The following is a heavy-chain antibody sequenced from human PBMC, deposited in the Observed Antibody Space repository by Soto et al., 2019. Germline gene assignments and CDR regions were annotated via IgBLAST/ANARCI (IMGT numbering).Heavy chain of an antibody. J-gene: IGHJ6*02. CDR2: IYHSGST. D-gene: IGHD4-17*01. CDR1: GGSISSSNW. Sequence: SETLSLTCAVSGGSISSSNWWSWVRQPPGKGLEWIGEIYHSGSTNYNPSLKSRVTISVDKSKNQFSLKLSSVTAADTAVYYCARGATVTTAYYYYGMDVWGQGTTVTVSS. V-gene: IGHV4-4*02. CDR3: ARGATVTTAYYYYGMDV.